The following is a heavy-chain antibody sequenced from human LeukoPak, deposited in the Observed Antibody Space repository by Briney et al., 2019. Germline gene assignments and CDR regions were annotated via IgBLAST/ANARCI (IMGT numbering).Heavy chain of an antibody. D-gene: IGHD5-12*01. CDR2: IINKANDYTP. V-gene: IGHV3-72*01. CDR3: ARVRLWATETQWLRINDY. J-gene: IGHJ4*02. CDR1: AFRFSAHH. Sequence: GGSLTLSCAASAFRFSAHHMEWVRQAQGKGLEWVGRIINKANDYTPEYAASVNGTYTISRDDSKSALFLQMSGQIAEHTAVYYCARVRLWATETQWLRINDYWGQGTLATVSS.